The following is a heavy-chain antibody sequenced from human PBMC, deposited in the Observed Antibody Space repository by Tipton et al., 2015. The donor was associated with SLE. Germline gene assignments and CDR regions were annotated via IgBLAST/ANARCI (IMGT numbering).Heavy chain of an antibody. CDR3: ARAKDWEDGFDI. CDR2: IIPIFGTA. J-gene: IGHJ3*02. CDR1: GGTFSSYA. Sequence: QSGAEVKKPGSSVKVSCKASGGTFSSYAISWVRQAPGQGLEWMGGIIPIFGTANYAQKFQGRVTITTDESTSTAYMELSSLRSGDTAVYFCARAKDWEDGFDIWGQGTQVTVSS. D-gene: IGHD3/OR15-3a*01. V-gene: IGHV1-69*05.